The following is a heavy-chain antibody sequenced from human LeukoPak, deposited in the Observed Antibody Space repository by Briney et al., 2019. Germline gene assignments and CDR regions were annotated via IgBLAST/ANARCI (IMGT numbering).Heavy chain of an antibody. Sequence: PGESLRLSCAGSGFTFSRSWMTWVRQAPGKGLEWVASINQDGSVKHYMDSVKGRFTISRDNAENSLHLQMHSLRAEATAVYYCAKLLGDVTTFDYWGQGTLVTVSS. CDR1: GFTFSRSW. V-gene: IGHV3-7*01. D-gene: IGHD3-16*01. CDR3: AKLLGDVTTFDY. J-gene: IGHJ4*02. CDR2: INQDGSVK.